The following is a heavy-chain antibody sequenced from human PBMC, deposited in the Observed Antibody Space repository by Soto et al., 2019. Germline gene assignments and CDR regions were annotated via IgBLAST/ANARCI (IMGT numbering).Heavy chain of an antibody. CDR3: AKDRGAYGDLNWFDP. CDR1: GFTFSSYA. Sequence: EVQLLESGGGLVQPGGSLRLSCAASGFTFSSYAMSWVRQAPGKGLEWVSAISGSGGITYYADSVKGLFTISRDNSKNTLYLQMTSLRAEDTAVYYCAKDRGAYGDLNWFDPWGQGTLVTVSS. CDR2: ISGSGGIT. D-gene: IGHD4-17*01. V-gene: IGHV3-23*01. J-gene: IGHJ5*02.